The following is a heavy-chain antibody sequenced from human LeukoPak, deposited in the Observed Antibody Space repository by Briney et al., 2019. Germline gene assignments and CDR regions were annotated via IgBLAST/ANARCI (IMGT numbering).Heavy chain of an antibody. D-gene: IGHD6-25*01. J-gene: IGHJ6*03. CDR1: GYTFTSYG. Sequence: GASVKVSCKASGYTFTSYGISWVRQAPGQGLEWMGWISAYNGNTNYAQKFQGRVTITTDESTSTAYMELSSLRSEDTAVYYCACRIAANMDVWGKGTTVTVSS. V-gene: IGHV1-18*01. CDR3: ACRIAANMDV. CDR2: ISAYNGNT.